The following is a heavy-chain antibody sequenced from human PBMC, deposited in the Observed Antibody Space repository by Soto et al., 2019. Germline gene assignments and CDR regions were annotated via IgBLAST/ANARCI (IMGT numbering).Heavy chain of an antibody. J-gene: IGHJ4*02. D-gene: IGHD1-26*01. CDR2: IYYSGSA. V-gene: IGHV4-30-4*01. CDR1: GGSISSGDYY. Sequence: PSESLSLTCTVSGGSISSGDYYWSWIRQPPGKGLEWIGYIYYSGSAYYNASLKSRVTISIDTSRNQFSLRLTSVTAAATAVFYCARGTGVDGSHYFDYWGQGTLVTVSS. CDR3: ARGTGVDGSHYFDY.